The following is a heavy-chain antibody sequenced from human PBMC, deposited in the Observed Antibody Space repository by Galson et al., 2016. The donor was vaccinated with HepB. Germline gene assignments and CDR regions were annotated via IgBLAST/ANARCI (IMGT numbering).Heavy chain of an antibody. J-gene: IGHJ5*02. D-gene: IGHD3-3*02. Sequence: SVKVSCKASGYTFTSYAMHWVRQAPGQRLEWMGWINAANGHTKYSQKFQGRVTMSVDSSNNQFFLRLNSLTAADTAMYYCAKGERALGLASWGQGTLLTVSA. CDR3: AKGERALGLAS. CDR1: GYTFTSYA. V-gene: IGHV1-3*01. CDR2: INAANGHT.